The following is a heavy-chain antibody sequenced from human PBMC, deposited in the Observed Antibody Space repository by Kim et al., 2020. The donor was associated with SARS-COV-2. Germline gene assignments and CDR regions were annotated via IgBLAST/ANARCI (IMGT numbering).Heavy chain of an antibody. CDR2: INTNTGNT. CDR3: ARDLISGNNAYGMNV. J-gene: IGHJ6*02. Sequence: ASVKVSCKESGYSFTSYYLYWVRQALGQGPEWMGIINTNTGNTEYAQMFQGRVTMTRDTSTTTVYLEVSSLRSEDTAVYYCARDLISGNNAYGMNVWGQG. D-gene: IGHD3-10*01. V-gene: IGHV1-46*01. CDR1: GYSFTSYY.